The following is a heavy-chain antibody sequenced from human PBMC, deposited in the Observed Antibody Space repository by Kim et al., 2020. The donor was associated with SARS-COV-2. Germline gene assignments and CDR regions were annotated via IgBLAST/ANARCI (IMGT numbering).Heavy chain of an antibody. Sequence: STNSTPSLRSRVTISVDTSRNQFSLKLSSVTAADTAVYYCARVSSKGFDYWGQGALVSVSS. CDR2: ST. J-gene: IGHJ4*02. CDR3: ARVSSKGFDY. V-gene: IGHV4-34*01.